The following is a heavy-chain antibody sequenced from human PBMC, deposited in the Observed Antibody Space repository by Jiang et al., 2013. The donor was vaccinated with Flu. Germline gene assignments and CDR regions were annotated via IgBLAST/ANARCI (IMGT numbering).Heavy chain of an antibody. CDR2: INHSGST. CDR1: GGSFSGYY. Sequence: LLKPSETLSLTCAVYGGSFSGYYWSWIRQPPGKGLEWIGEINHSGSTNYNPSLKSRVTISVDTSKNRFSLKLSSVTAADTAVYYCARGGVAARLFQHWGQGTLVTVSS. V-gene: IGHV4-34*01. J-gene: IGHJ1*01. CDR3: ARGGVAARLFQH. D-gene: IGHD6-6*01.